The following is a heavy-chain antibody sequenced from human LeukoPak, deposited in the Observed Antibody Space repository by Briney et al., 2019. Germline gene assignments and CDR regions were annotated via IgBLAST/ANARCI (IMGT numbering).Heavy chain of an antibody. Sequence: ASVKVSCKDSGYTFTGYYIHWVRQAPGQGLEWMGRINPNSGATNYAQKFQGRVTMTRDTSISTAYMELSRLRSDDTAVYYCARGAGTLTPPDYWGQGTLVTVSS. CDR2: INPNSGAT. CDR3: ARGAGTLTPPDY. CDR1: GYTFTGYY. D-gene: IGHD6-19*01. V-gene: IGHV1-2*06. J-gene: IGHJ4*02.